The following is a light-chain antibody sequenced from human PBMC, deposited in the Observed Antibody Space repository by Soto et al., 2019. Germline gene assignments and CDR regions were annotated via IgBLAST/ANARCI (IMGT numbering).Light chain of an antibody. CDR3: QQYENYWT. CDR2: AVS. V-gene: IGKV1-39*01. CDR1: QSISNF. Sequence: DIHMTQSPSSLSASVGHRFTITCRASQSISNFLNWYQQKPGKAPKLVIYAVSNLESGVPSRFSGSGSGTDFSLTISNMKPDDCATYYCQQYENYWTFGQGTKVDIK. J-gene: IGKJ1*01.